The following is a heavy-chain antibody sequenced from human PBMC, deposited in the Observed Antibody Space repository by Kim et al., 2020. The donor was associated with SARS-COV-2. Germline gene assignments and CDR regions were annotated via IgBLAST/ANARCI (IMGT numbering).Heavy chain of an antibody. V-gene: IGHV1-69*13. Sequence: SVKVSCKASGGTFSSYAISWVRQAPGQGLEWMGGIIPIFGTANYAQKFQGRVTITADESTSTAYMELSSLRSEETAVYYCARVGGYGDYAPNYYYYGMDVWGQGTTVTVSS. J-gene: IGHJ6*02. CDR2: IIPIFGTA. D-gene: IGHD4-17*01. CDR3: ARVGGYGDYAPNYYYYGMDV. CDR1: GGTFSSYA.